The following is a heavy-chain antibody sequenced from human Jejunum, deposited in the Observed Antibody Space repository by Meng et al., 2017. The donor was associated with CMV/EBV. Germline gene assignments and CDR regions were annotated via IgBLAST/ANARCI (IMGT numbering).Heavy chain of an antibody. J-gene: IGHJ4*02. V-gene: IGHV3-21*01. CDR2: ISSSSSYI. Sequence: SGCTFSSYSMNWVRQAPGKGLEWVSSISSSSSYIYYADSVKGRFTISRDNAKNSLYLQMNSLRAEDTAVYYCARAQRGSSTSCALDYWGQGTLVTVSS. D-gene: IGHD2-2*01. CDR3: ARAQRGSSTSCALDY. CDR1: GCTFSSYS.